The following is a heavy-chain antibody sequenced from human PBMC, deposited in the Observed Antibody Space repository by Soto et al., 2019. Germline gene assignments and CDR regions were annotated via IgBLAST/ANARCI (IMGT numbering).Heavy chain of an antibody. Sequence: GGSLRLSCAASGFTFSSYAMSWVRQAPGKGLEWVSAISGSGGSTYYADSVEGRFTISRDNSKNTLYLQMNSLRAEDTAVYYCASFMVVAATSIGYFDYWGQGTLVTSPQ. CDR1: GFTFSSYA. CDR2: ISGSGGST. D-gene: IGHD2-15*01. CDR3: ASFMVVAATSIGYFDY. V-gene: IGHV3-23*01. J-gene: IGHJ4*02.